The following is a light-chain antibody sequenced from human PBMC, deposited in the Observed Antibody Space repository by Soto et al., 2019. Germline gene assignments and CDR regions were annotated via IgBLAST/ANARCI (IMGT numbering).Light chain of an antibody. J-gene: IGLJ1*01. Sequence: QLVLTQSPSASASLGASVKLTCTLSSGHSSYAIAWHQQQPEKGPRYLMKVNSDGSHSKGDGIPDRFSGSSSGAERYLTISSLQSEDEADYYCQTWGSGTSYVFGTGTKLTVL. V-gene: IGLV4-69*01. CDR1: SGHSSYA. CDR2: VNSDGSH. CDR3: QTWGSGTSYV.